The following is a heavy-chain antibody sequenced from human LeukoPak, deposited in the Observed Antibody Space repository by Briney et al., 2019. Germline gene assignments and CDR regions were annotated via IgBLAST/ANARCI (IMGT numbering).Heavy chain of an antibody. CDR3: ARYGGHTDFDY. CDR1: GYTFNAYY. CDR2: INPNSGGS. D-gene: IGHD4-23*01. J-gene: IGHJ4*02. V-gene: IGHV1-2*02. Sequence: GASVRVSCKASGYTFNAYYIQWVRQAPGQGLEWMGWINPNSGGSNYAQKFQGRVTMTRDTSINTAYMELNSVTSHDTAVYYCARYGGHTDFDYWGQGTLVTVSS.